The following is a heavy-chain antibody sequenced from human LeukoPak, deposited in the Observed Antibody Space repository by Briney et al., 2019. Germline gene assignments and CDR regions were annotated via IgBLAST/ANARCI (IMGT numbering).Heavy chain of an antibody. V-gene: IGHV3-30*03. D-gene: IGHD5-12*01. J-gene: IGHJ4*02. CDR1: GVTFSSYG. CDR2: ISSGGNDK. Sequence: AGGSLRLSCAASGVTFSSYGMHWVRQAPGKGLEWVALISSGGNDKLYGDSVKGRFTISRDDSKSTLYLQMNSLRAEDTAVYYCTTKVIRGNSGDDYDDWGQGTLVTVSS. CDR3: TTKVIRGNSGDDYDD.